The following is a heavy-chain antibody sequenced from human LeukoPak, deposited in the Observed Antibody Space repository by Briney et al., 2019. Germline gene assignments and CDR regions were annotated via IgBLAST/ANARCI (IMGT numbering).Heavy chain of an antibody. V-gene: IGHV3-23*01. D-gene: IGHD2-15*01. CDR1: GVTFSSYG. J-gene: IGHJ4*02. Sequence: GGTLRLSCAASGVTFSSYGMSWVRQAPGKGLGWVSAISGSGGSTYYADSVKGRFTISRDNSKNTLYLQMNSLRAEDTAVYYCAKGPYCSGGSCYSPLGLFDYWGQGTLVTVSS. CDR3: AKGPYCSGGSCYSPLGLFDY. CDR2: ISGSGGST.